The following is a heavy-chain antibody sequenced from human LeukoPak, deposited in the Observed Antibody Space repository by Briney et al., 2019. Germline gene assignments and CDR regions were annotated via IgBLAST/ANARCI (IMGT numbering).Heavy chain of an antibody. J-gene: IGHJ4*02. CDR3: ARAGRLLWFGELSSRYPGRID. CDR1: GGSISSGGYY. V-gene: IGHV4-31*03. CDR2: IYYSGST. D-gene: IGHD3-10*01. Sequence: SETLSLTCTVSGGSISSGGYYWSWIRQHPGKGLEWIGYIYYSGSTYYNPSLKSRVTISVDTSKNQFSLRLSSVTAADTAVYYCARAGRLLWFGELSSRYPGRIDWGQGTLVTVSS.